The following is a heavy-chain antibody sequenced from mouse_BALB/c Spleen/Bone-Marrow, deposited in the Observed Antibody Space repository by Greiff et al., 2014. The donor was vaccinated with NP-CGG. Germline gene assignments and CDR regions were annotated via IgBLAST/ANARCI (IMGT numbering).Heavy chain of an antibody. D-gene: IGHD2-3*01. V-gene: IGHV1-69*02. CDR1: GYTFTSYW. CDR3: ARWLLRYYAMDD. Sequence: QVQLQQPGAELVKPGASVKLSCKASGYTFTSYWMHWVKQRPGQGLEWIGEIDPSDSYTNYNQKFKGKATLTVDKSSSTAYMQLSSLTSEDSAVHFCARWLLRYYAMDDWGQGTSVTVSS. CDR2: IDPSDSYT. J-gene: IGHJ4*01.